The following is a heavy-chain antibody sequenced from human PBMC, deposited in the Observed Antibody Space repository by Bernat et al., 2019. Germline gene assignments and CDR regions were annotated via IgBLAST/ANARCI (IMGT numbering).Heavy chain of an antibody. CDR1: GGSISSSSYY. CDR3: ARSVGTTVVTVIDY. CDR2: IYYSGST. J-gene: IGHJ4*02. V-gene: IGHV4-39*01. D-gene: IGHD4-23*01. Sequence: QLQLQESGPGLVKPSETLSLTCTVSGGSISSSSYYWGWIRQPPGRGLEWIGSIYYSGSTYYNPSLKSRVTISVDTSKNQFSRKLSSVTAADTAVYYCARSVGTTVVTVIDYWGQGTLVTVSS.